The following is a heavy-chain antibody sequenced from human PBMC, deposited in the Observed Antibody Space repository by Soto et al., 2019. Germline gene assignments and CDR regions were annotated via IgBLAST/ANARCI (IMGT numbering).Heavy chain of an antibody. V-gene: IGHV1-69*01. CDR3: ARGRGLYNSGRSQLDS. CDR1: GDSFSKYT. Sequence: QVQLVQSGAEVKKPGSSVRVSCKASGDSFSKYTVNWVRQAPRQGLEWVGGVIPRFGTTNFAPTLQGRVTITADQSMNTVYRELSSLSSEDTALYFCARGRGLYNSGRSQLDSWGQGTLVTVSS. J-gene: IGHJ4*02. CDR2: VIPRFGTT. D-gene: IGHD1-1*01.